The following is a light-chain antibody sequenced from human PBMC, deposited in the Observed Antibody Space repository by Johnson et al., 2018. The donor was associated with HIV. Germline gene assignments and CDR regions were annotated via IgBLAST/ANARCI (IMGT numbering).Light chain of an antibody. CDR1: SSNIGTNH. V-gene: IGLV1-51*02. J-gene: IGLJ1*01. CDR2: ENN. Sequence: HSVLTQPPSVSAAPGQKVTISCSGGSSNIGTNHVSWYQQLPRAAPKLLIYENNKRPSGIPDRFSGSKSDTSATLGISGLQTGDAADYYCGTWDSSLSAQFVFGTGTKITVL. CDR3: GTWDSSLSAQFV.